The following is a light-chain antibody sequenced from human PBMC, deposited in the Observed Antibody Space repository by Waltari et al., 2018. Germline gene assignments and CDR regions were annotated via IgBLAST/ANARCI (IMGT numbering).Light chain of an antibody. J-gene: IGKJ3*01. CDR3: HQHYSIPFT. CDR1: QSVLSSSNNKNS. Sequence: DIVMTQSPDSLAVSLGERATINCKSSQSVLSSSNNKNSLAWYQQKAGQPPKLLFDWASTRGSGVPDRCSGSGSGTDFTLTISSLQAEDVAVYYCHQHYSIPFTFGPGTKVDIK. V-gene: IGKV4-1*01. CDR2: WAS.